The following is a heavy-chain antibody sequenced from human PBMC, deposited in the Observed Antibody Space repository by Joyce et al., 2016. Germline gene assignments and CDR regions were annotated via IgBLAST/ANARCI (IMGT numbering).Heavy chain of an antibody. J-gene: IGHJ4*02. CDR1: GVSVSNRAYY. CDR3: GMLDRHGRSYSPEY. D-gene: IGHD2-15*01. CDR2: IYDTGKS. Sequence: QVQLQESGPALVKPSQTLSLTCTVFGVSVSNRAYYGSWIRQHPEKGLECIGYIYDTGKSFNNPSLTSRVSMSVDTANNQFSLNLGSVTVADKAVEYCGMLDRHGRSYSPEYWGQGSLVAVSS. V-gene: IGHV4-31*03.